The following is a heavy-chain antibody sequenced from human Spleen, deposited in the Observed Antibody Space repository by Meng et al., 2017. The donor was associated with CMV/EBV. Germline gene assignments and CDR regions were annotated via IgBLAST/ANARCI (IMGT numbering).Heavy chain of an antibody. Sequence: QVHLQQCGAGLLKPSETLSLTCAVYGGSFSGYYWSWIRQPPGKGLEWIGSIYYSGSTYYNPSLKSRVTISVDTSKNQFSLKLSSVTAADTAVYYCARGYDSSAFDYWGQGTLVTVSS. CDR1: GGSFSGYY. D-gene: IGHD3-22*01. V-gene: IGHV4-34*01. CDR3: ARGYDSSAFDY. CDR2: IYYSGST. J-gene: IGHJ4*02.